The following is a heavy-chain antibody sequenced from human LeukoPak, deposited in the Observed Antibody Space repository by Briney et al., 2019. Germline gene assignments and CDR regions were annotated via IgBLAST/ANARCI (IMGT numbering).Heavy chain of an antibody. CDR2: IYPGDSVT. V-gene: IGHV5-51*01. Sequence: GESLKISCKGSGYSFLSYWIGWVRQMPGKGLEWMGIIYPGDSVTIYSPSFQGQVTISADKSISTAYLQWSSLKASDTAIYYCARHDDYFYFMDIWGKGTTVTISS. CDR3: ARHDDYFYFMDI. J-gene: IGHJ6*03. CDR1: GYSFLSYW.